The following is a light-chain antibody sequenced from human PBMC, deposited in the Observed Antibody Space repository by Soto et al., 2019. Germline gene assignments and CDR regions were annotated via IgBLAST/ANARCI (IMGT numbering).Light chain of an antibody. J-gene: IGKJ5*01. CDR2: DGS. CDR3: QQFDSLPLT. Sequence: DLQMTQSPSSLSASVGDRVTITCQASQDITNYLNWYQQKPGKAPRLLVYDGSNLDTGVPSRFSGSGSGTHFSFTISSLHPEDIATYYFQQFDSLPLTFGQGTRLE. CDR1: QDITNY. V-gene: IGKV1-33*01.